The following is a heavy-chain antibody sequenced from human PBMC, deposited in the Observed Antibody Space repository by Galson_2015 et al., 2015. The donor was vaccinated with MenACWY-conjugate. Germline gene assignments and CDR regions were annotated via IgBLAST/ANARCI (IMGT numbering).Heavy chain of an antibody. CDR2: IYYSGST. V-gene: IGHV4-39*01. CDR1: GGSISSSSYY. D-gene: IGHD4-17*01. CDR3: ARRRIYGDYVFLGFDP. Sequence: TLSLTCTVSGGSISSSSYYWGWIRQPPGKGLEWIGSIYYSGSTYYNPSLKSRVTISVDTSKNQFSLKLSSVTAADTAVYYCARRRIYGDYVFLGFDPWGQGTLVTVSS. J-gene: IGHJ5*02.